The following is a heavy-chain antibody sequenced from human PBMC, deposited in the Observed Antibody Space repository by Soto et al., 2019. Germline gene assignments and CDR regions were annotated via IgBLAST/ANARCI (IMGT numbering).Heavy chain of an antibody. J-gene: IGHJ5*01. CDR2: ISSSSSII. D-gene: IGHD6-19*01. Sequence: GGSLRLSCAASDFAFSMFSLSWVRQVPGKGLEWVSYISSSSSIIYYADSVKGRFTVSRDNAKNSVYLQMNSLRDEDTALYYCAREKGSGGYRSFDSWGEGTLVTVSS. CDR1: DFAFSMFS. V-gene: IGHV3-48*02. CDR3: AREKGSGGYRSFDS.